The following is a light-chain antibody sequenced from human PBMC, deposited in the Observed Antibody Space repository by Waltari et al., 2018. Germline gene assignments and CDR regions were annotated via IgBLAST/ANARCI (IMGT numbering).Light chain of an antibody. CDR3: QAWDSSTAV. CDR1: KLGVKF. Sequence: SSELTQPPSVSVSPGQTASIPCSGAKLGVKFACWYQQKPGQSPVLVIYQDSKRPSGVPERFSGSNSGNTATLTISGTQAMDEADYYCQAWDSSTAVFGGGTKLTVL. J-gene: IGLJ2*01. V-gene: IGLV3-1*01. CDR2: QDS.